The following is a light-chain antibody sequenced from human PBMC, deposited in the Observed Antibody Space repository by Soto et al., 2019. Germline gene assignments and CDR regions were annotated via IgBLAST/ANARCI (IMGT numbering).Light chain of an antibody. J-gene: IGLJ2*01. V-gene: IGLV2-23*02. Sequence: QSALTQPASVSGSPRQSITISRTGTSSDLGSYNRDSWYQQYPGKAPKFILYEVSKRPTGVPNRFTGSKSGNTASRTISGLQAGDEADYYCCSYVGIRSFVFGRGTKLAVL. CDR2: EVS. CDR3: CSYVGIRSFV. CDR1: SSDLGSYNR.